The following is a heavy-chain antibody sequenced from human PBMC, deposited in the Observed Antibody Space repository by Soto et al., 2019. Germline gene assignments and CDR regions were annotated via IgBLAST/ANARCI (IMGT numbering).Heavy chain of an antibody. Sequence: QVQLVQSGAEVKKPGSSVKVSCKASGGTISSYSITWVRQAPGQGLEWMGRIIPILAVTNYAQTFQGRVTIIADISTNTVYMELSSLRSEDTAVYFCARAIRRTTNGDGYTFPDVWGQGTTVTVSS. CDR3: ARAIRRTTNGDGYTFPDV. CDR1: GGTISSYS. J-gene: IGHJ6*02. V-gene: IGHV1-69*04. CDR2: IIPILAVT. D-gene: IGHD2-8*01.